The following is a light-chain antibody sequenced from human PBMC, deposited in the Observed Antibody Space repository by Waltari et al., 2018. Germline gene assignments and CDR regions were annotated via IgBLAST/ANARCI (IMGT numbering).Light chain of an antibody. V-gene: IGLV1-51*01. CDR3: LSFDASLSAV. Sequence: QSVLTQPPSMSGAPGEGVTLSCTGGSSNIGDYYVSWYQQVPGRTPKLLISQNNKRSSGISDRFSGSKSGTSASLTITGLQTEDEADYYCLSFDASLSAVFGGGTKLTVL. J-gene: IGLJ6*01. CDR1: SSNIGDYY. CDR2: QNN.